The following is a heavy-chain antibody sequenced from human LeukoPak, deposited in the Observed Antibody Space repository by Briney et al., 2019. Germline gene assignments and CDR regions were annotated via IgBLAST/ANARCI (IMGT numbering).Heavy chain of an antibody. CDR1: GGSIDTYY. J-gene: IGHJ4*02. CDR2: IYPSGST. CDR3: ARTFADFWSGYYRGSNFDY. D-gene: IGHD3-3*01. Sequence: SETLSLTCTVSGGSIDTYYWSWIRQPPGKGLEWIGYIYPSGSTNYNPSLKSRVTISVDTSKSQFSLNLASVTAADTAVYYCARTFADFWSGYYRGSNFDYWGQGTLVTVSS. V-gene: IGHV4-59*13.